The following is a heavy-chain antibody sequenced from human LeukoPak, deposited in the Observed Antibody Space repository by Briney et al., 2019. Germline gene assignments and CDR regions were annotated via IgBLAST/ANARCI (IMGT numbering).Heavy chain of an antibody. CDR2: IWYDGSNK. CDR3: ARVFRGGARAFDY. J-gene: IGHJ4*02. Sequence: LPGRSLRLSCAASGFTFSSYGMHWVRQAPGKGLEWVAVIWYDGSNKYYADSVKGRFTISRDNSKNTLYLQMNSLRAEDTAVYYCARVFRGGARAFDYWGQGTLVTVSS. CDR1: GFTFSSYG. V-gene: IGHV3-33*01. D-gene: IGHD3-16*01.